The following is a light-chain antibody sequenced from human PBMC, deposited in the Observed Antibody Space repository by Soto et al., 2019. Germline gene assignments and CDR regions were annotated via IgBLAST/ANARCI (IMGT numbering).Light chain of an antibody. CDR1: RSDVGSYNL. J-gene: IGLJ1*01. CDR3: CSYSGSSTYV. Sequence: QSALTQPASVSGSPGQSITISCTGTRSDVGSYNLVSWYQQHPGKAPKLMIYEGSKRPSWVSNRFSGSKSGNTASLTISGLQAEDEADYYCCSYSGSSTYVFGTGTKLTVL. V-gene: IGLV2-23*01. CDR2: EGS.